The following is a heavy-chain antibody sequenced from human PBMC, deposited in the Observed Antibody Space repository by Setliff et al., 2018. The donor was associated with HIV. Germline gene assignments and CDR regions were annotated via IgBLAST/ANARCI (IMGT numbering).Heavy chain of an antibody. CDR3: ARRDGRSMNAFQI. CDR2: IYPDDSNI. D-gene: IGHD6-13*01. V-gene: IGHV5-51*01. CDR1: DYTFSTYW. Sequence: GASLKISCKALDYTFSTYWIGWVRQMPGEGLEWMGVIYPDDSNIRYNPSFQSQVTISADKSIATAYLEIHNLKASDTATYYCARRDGRSMNAFQIWGPGTKVTVS. J-gene: IGHJ3*01.